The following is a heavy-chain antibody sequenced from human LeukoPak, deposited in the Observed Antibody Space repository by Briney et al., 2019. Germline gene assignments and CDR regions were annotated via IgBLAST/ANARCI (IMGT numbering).Heavy chain of an antibody. CDR2: ITSGGNT. CDR3: ARGRGYRDYDRPLDY. Sequence: PGGSLRLSCAASGFTVSSNYMNWVRQAPGKGLEWVSVITSGGNTYYAESVKSRFTTSRDNSKNTLYVQMNSLRAEDTAIYYCARGRGYRDYDRPLDYWGQGTLVTVSS. CDR1: GFTVSSNY. D-gene: IGHD5-12*01. V-gene: IGHV3-53*01. J-gene: IGHJ4*02.